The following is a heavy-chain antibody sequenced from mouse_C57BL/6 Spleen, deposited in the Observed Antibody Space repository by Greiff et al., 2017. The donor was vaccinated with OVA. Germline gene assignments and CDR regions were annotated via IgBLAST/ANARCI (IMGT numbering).Heavy chain of an antibody. CDR1: GYTFTSYW. Sequence: VQLQQPGAELVKPGASVKLSCKASGYTFTSYWMQWVKQRPGQGLEWIGEIDPSDSYTNYNQKFKGKATLTVDTSSSTAYMQLSSLTSEDSAVYYCATRASWFAYWGQGTLVTVSA. CDR3: ATRASWFAY. V-gene: IGHV1-50*01. CDR2: IDPSDSYT. J-gene: IGHJ3*01. D-gene: IGHD3-3*01.